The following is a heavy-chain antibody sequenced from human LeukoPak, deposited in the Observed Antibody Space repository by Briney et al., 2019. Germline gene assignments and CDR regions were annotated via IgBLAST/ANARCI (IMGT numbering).Heavy chain of an antibody. Sequence: GGSLRLSCAASGFTFSDYYMSWIRQAPGKGLEWVALILYDGSNKYYADSVKGRIAISRDNSENTLYLQMNSLRAEDTAVYYCARDRRYSSGHPLDYWGQGTLVTVSS. D-gene: IGHD6-19*01. J-gene: IGHJ4*02. CDR3: ARDRRYSSGHPLDY. CDR1: GFTFSDYY. V-gene: IGHV3-30*09. CDR2: ILYDGSNK.